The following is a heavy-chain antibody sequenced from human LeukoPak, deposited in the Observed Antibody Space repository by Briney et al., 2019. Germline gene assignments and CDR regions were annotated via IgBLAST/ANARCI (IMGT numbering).Heavy chain of an antibody. D-gene: IGHD5-18*01. V-gene: IGHV4-4*02. CDR3: ANNPSWIQQNTGDAFDI. CDR1: GGSISSSNW. CDR2: IYHSGRS. J-gene: IGHJ3*02. Sequence: ASETLSLTCAVSGGSISSSNWWSWVRQPPGKGLEWIGEIYHSGRSNYNPSLRSRVTISVDKSKNQVSLKLSSVTAADTAVYYCANNPSWIQQNTGDAFDIWGQGTMVTVSS.